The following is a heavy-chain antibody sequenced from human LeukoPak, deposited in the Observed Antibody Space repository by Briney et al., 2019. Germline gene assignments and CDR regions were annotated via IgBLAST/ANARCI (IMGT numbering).Heavy chain of an antibody. Sequence: TSETLSLTCTVSGGPISSSSYYWGWIRQPPGKGLEWIGSIYYSGSTYYNPSLKSRVTISVDTSKNQFSLKLSSVTAADTAVYYCARVAMVRGVPTLGYYFDYWGQGTLVTVSS. V-gene: IGHV4-39*07. CDR1: GGPISSSSYY. CDR3: ARVAMVRGVPTLGYYFDY. D-gene: IGHD3-10*01. CDR2: IYYSGST. J-gene: IGHJ4*02.